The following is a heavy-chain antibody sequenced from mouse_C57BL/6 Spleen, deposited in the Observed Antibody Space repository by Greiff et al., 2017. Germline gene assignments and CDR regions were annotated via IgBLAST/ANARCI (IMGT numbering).Heavy chain of an antibody. Sequence: VQVVESGPGLVQPSQSLSITCTVSGFSLTSYGVHWVRQSPGKGLEWLGVIWSGGSTDYNAAFISRLSISKDNSKSQVFFKMNSLQADDTAIYYCAREKSTGTAFAYWGQGTLVTVSA. CDR3: AREKSTGTAFAY. CDR2: IWSGGST. V-gene: IGHV2-2*01. D-gene: IGHD4-1*02. CDR1: GFSLTSYG. J-gene: IGHJ3*01.